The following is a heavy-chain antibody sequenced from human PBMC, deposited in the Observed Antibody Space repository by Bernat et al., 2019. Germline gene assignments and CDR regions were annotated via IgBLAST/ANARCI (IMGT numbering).Heavy chain of an antibody. Sequence: QVQLQQWGAGLLKPSETLSLTCAVYGGSFSGYYWSWIRQPPGKGLEWIGEINHSGSTNYNPSLKSRVTISVDTSKNQFSLKLSSVTAADTAVYYCARGPIVVVPAALCYYYYYGMDVWGQGTTVTVSS. V-gene: IGHV4-34*01. CDR2: INHSGST. CDR1: GGSFSGYY. D-gene: IGHD2-2*01. J-gene: IGHJ6*02. CDR3: ARGPIVVVPAALCYYYYYGMDV.